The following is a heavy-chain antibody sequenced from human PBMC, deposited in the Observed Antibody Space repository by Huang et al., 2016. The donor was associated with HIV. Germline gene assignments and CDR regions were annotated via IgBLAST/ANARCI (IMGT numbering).Heavy chain of an antibody. CDR1: GDFISSTNYS. CDR3: ASQHIGAAATWF. CDR2: VYQSGST. Sequence: QLQLQESGPGQVKPSATLSLTCTVSGDFISSTNYSWGWIRQSPVKGLEWVGSVYQSGSTNYNPSLKSRVTLSVDTSRNQFSLRLNSVTAADTAVYYCASQHIGAAATWFWGRGTQVAVSS. V-gene: IGHV4-39*01. J-gene: IGHJ4*02. D-gene: IGHD6-13*01.